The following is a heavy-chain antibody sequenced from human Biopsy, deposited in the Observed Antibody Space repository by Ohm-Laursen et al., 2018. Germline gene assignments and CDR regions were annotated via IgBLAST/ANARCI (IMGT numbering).Heavy chain of an antibody. Sequence: ASVKVSCKASGYTFTGFHVHWVRQAPGQGLEWMGWINAKTGDTNYAQKFQGRVTMTRDTSISTAYVDLSSLRSDDTAVYYCTRGGYYYDSLAYYYWFDPWGQGTLVTVSS. CDR2: INAKTGDT. J-gene: IGHJ5*02. V-gene: IGHV1-2*02. CDR1: GYTFTGFH. CDR3: TRGGYYYDSLAYYYWFDP. D-gene: IGHD3-22*01.